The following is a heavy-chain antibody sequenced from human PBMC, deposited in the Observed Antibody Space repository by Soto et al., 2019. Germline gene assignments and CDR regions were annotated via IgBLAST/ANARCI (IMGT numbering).Heavy chain of an antibody. Sequence: GGSLRLSCAASGFTFSSYGMHWVRQAPGKGLEWVAVISYDGSNKYYADSVKGRFTISRDNSKNTLYLQMNSLRAEDTAVYYCAKDLHVAGTGPFDYWGQGTLVTVSS. D-gene: IGHD6-19*01. CDR2: ISYDGSNK. CDR1: GFTFSSYG. J-gene: IGHJ4*02. CDR3: AKDLHVAGTGPFDY. V-gene: IGHV3-30*18.